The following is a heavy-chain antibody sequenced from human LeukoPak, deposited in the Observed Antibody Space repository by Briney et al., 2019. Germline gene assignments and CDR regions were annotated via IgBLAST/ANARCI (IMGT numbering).Heavy chain of an antibody. J-gene: IGHJ4*02. CDR2: IKQDGSDK. Sequence: PGGSLRLSCAASGFTFSSYWTSWVRQAPGKGLEWVANIKQDGSDKYYVGSVKGRFTISRDNAKNSLYLQMNSLRAEDTAVYYCASDGDYGYWGQGTLVTVSS. CDR1: GFTFSSYW. D-gene: IGHD4-17*01. V-gene: IGHV3-7*01. CDR3: ASDGDYGY.